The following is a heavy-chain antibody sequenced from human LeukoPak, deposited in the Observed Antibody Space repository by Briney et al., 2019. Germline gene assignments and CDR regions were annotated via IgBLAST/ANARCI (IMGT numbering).Heavy chain of an antibody. Sequence: SETLSLTCAVYGGSFSGYYWSWIRQPPGKGLEWIGEINHSGSTNYNPSLKSRVTISVDTSKNQFSLKLSSVTAADMAVYYCASSIAVPFDPWGQGTLVTVSS. CDR2: INHSGST. V-gene: IGHV4-34*01. CDR3: ASSIAVPFDP. D-gene: IGHD6-19*01. CDR1: GGSFSGYY. J-gene: IGHJ5*02.